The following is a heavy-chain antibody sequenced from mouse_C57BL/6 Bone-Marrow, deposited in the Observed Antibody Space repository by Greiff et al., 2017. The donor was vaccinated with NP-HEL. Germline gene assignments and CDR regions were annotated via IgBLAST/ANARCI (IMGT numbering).Heavy chain of an antibody. V-gene: IGHV5-6*01. CDR1: GFTFSSYG. Sequence: EVHLVESGGDLVKPGGSLKLSCAASGFTFSSYGMSWVRQTPDKRLEWVATISSGGSYTYYPDSVKGRFTISRDNAKNTLYLQMSSLKSEDTAMYYCARHEWADYGNYGGDYFDYWGQGTALTVSS. CDR2: ISSGGSYT. CDR3: ARHEWADYGNYGGDYFDY. D-gene: IGHD2-1*01. J-gene: IGHJ2*01.